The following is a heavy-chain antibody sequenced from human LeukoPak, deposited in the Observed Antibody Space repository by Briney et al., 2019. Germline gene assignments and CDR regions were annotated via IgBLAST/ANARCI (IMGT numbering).Heavy chain of an antibody. J-gene: IGHJ4*02. CDR3: ATAARIAAAWDY. D-gene: IGHD6-13*01. CDR2: INIDGSTT. CDR1: GFTFSSYW. Sequence: GGSLRLSCAASGFTFSSYWMHWVRQAPGKGLVWVSRINIDGSTTRSADSVKGRFTISRDNAKNTLYLQMNSLRAEDTAAYYCATAARIAAAWDYWGQGTLVTVSS. V-gene: IGHV3-74*01.